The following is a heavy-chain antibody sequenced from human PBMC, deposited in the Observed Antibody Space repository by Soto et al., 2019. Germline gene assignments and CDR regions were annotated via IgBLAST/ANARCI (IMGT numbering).Heavy chain of an antibody. CDR3: AKRLVPAPVDY. V-gene: IGHV3-23*01. J-gene: IGHJ4*02. CDR1: GFTFTTYT. CDR2: ISGSGGST. D-gene: IGHD3-10*01. Sequence: PGGSLRLSCAASGFTFTTYTMSWVRQTPGKGLEWVSAISGSGGSTYYADSVKGRFTISRDNSKNTRYLQMNSLRAEDTAVYYCAKRLVPAPVDYWGQGTLVTVSS.